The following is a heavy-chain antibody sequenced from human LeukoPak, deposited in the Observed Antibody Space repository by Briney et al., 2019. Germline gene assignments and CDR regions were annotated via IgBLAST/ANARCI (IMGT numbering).Heavy chain of an antibody. Sequence: EAGGSLRLSCAASGFTFSNYWMSWVRQAPGKGLEWVSSISSSSSYIYYADSVKGRFTISRDNAKNTLYLQMNSLRAEDTAVYYCAREARIAAALDYWGQGTLVTVSS. CDR1: GFTFSNYW. J-gene: IGHJ4*02. CDR3: AREARIAAALDY. V-gene: IGHV3-21*01. D-gene: IGHD6-13*01. CDR2: ISSSSSYI.